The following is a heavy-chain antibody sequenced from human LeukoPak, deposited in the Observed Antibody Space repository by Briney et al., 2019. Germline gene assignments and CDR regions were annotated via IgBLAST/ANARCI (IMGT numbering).Heavy chain of an antibody. CDR1: GFAFSKYA. J-gene: IGHJ4*02. CDR3: AKDRRYCSSTSCYGDFDY. V-gene: IGHV3-23*01. Sequence: GGSLRLSCAASGFAFSKYAMSWVRQAPGKGLEWISAISAGGGSTYYADSVKGQFTISRDNPKNTVFLQMDSLRAEDTAVYYCAKDRRYCSSTSCYGDFDYWGQGTLATVSS. CDR2: ISAGGGST. D-gene: IGHD2-2*01.